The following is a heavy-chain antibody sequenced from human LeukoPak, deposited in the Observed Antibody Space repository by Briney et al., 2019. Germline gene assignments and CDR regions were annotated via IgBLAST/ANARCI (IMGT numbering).Heavy chain of an antibody. CDR3: ARDRPNYYGSNGHYYRRDGDY. D-gene: IGHD3-22*01. Sequence: PGGSLRLSCVASGFTFSIYAMSWVRQAPGKGLEWVSYITSSGETTFYAGSVKGQFTISRDNSKNTMYLQMNSLRAEDTAVYYCARDRPNYYGSNGHYYRRDGDYWGQGTLVTVSS. V-gene: IGHV3-23*01. CDR2: ITSSGETT. J-gene: IGHJ4*02. CDR1: GFTFSIYA.